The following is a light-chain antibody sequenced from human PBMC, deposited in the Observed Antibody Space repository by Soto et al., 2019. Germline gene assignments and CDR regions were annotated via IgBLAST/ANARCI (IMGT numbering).Light chain of an antibody. J-gene: IGLJ2*01. V-gene: IGLV2-8*01. CDR2: EVS. CDR1: SSDVGGYNS. CDR3: SSYAGSNIVV. Sequence: QSALTQPPSASGSPGQSVTISCTGTSSDVGGYNSVSWYQQHPGKAPKLMIYEVSKRPSGVPDRFSGSKSGNTASLTVSGLQAGDEADYYCSSYAGSNIVVFGGGTKLTVL.